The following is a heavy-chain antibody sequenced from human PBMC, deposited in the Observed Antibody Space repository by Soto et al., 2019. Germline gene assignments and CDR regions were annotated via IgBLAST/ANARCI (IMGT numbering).Heavy chain of an antibody. Sequence: SLKISCKGSGYDFISYWIGWVRQTPGEGLEWMGIIYPGDSDTRYSPSFQGRVTISVDKSISTSYLRWSSLNASDTAMYYCARRSRDCFRTSCPTYFFDYWGQGTLVTFSS. J-gene: IGHJ4*02. CDR3: ARRSRDCFRTSCPTYFFDY. CDR1: GYDFISYW. V-gene: IGHV5-51*01. D-gene: IGHD2-2*01. CDR2: IYPGDSDT.